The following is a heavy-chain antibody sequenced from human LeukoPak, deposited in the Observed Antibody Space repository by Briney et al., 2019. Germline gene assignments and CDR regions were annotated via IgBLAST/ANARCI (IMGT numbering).Heavy chain of an antibody. CDR1: GFTFSSYA. CDR2: MSHDGSNK. Sequence: GGSLRLSCAASGFTFSSYAMHWVRQAPGKGLEWVAVMSHDGSNKYYGDSVKGRFTISRDNAKNSLYLQMNSLRAEDTAVYYCARDPTVLLWFGELSAGPMDVWGQGTTVTVSS. CDR3: ARDPTVLLWFGELSAGPMDV. V-gene: IGHV3-30*03. J-gene: IGHJ6*02. D-gene: IGHD3-10*01.